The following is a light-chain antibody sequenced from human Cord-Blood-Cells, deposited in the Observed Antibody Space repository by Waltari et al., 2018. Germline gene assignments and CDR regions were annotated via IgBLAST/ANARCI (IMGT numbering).Light chain of an antibody. CDR1: QSISSW. CDR3: QQYNSYSWT. V-gene: IGKV1-5*01. Sequence: DIQMTQSPSTLSASVGDRVTISCRASQSISSWLAWYQQKPGKAPKLLIYDASSLESGVPSRFSGSGSGTEFTVPVSSLQPDDFATYYCQQYNSYSWTSGQGPKGEIK. J-gene: IGKJ1*01. CDR2: DAS.